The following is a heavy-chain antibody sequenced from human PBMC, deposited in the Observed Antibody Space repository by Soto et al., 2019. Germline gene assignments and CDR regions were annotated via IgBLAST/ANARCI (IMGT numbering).Heavy chain of an antibody. J-gene: IGHJ4*02. Sequence: PSETLSLTCSVSGGSISSADFYWSWIRQSPGKGLEWVGYIYNNGTTHYNPSLKSRVTISIDTSKNQLSLKMSSVTAADTAVFYCASQPRIFTGHSRHFDNWGQGILDTVSS. CDR3: ASQPRIFTGHSRHFDN. V-gene: IGHV4-30-4*01. CDR2: IYNNGTT. CDR1: GGSISSADFY. D-gene: IGHD3-9*01.